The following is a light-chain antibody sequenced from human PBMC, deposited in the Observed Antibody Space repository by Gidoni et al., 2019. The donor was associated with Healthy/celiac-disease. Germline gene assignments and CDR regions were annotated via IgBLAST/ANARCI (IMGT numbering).Light chain of an antibody. J-gene: IGLJ2*01. CDR3: QSYDSGLSGVV. V-gene: IGLV1-40*01. Sequence: SVLTQPPSVFGAPAQRVTISCTGSSSNIGAGYDVHWYQQLPGTAPKLLIYGISNRPSGVPDRFSGSKSGTSASLAITGLQAEDEADYYCQSYDSGLSGVVFGGGTKLTVL. CDR1: SSNIGAGYD. CDR2: GIS.